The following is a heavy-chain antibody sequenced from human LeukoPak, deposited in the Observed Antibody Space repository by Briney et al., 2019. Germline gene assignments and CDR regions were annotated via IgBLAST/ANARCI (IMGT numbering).Heavy chain of an antibody. CDR1: GFTFSSYE. Sequence: PGGSLRLSCAASGFTFSSYEMNWVRQAPGKGLEWVSYISSSDSTKYYADSVKGRFTISRDNAKNSLYLQMTSLRAEDTAVYYCARGFWGVYGDGYDYWGQGTLVTVSS. J-gene: IGHJ4*02. CDR2: ISSSDSTK. D-gene: IGHD4-17*01. CDR3: ARGFWGVYGDGYDY. V-gene: IGHV3-48*03.